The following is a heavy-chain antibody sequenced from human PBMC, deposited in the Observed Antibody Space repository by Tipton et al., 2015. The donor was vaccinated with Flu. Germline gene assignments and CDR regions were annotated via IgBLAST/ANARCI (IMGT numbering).Heavy chain of an antibody. CDR2: TIPILGMT. V-gene: IGHV1-69*09. Sequence: QVQLVQSGAEMKKPGSSVKVSCKASGGTFSNYAISWVRQAPGQGLEWMGRTIPILGMTNYAQKFQGRVTITADRSTGTAYMELRSLRSEDTALYYCANFGGNTDYWGQGTLVTVSS. CDR1: GGTFSNYA. D-gene: IGHD2-15*01. CDR3: ANFGGNTDY. J-gene: IGHJ4*02.